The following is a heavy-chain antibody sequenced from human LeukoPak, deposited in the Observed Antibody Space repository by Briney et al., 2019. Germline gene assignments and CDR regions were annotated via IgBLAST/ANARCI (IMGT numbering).Heavy chain of an antibody. D-gene: IGHD3-9*01. CDR3: ARGGGVDILTGFQY. CDR1: GGTFTNYA. J-gene: IGHJ4*02. V-gene: IGHV1-69*04. CDR2: IIPILDVT. Sequence: SVKVSCKASGGTFTNYAINWARQAPGQGLEWMGRIIPILDVTNYAQKFQGRVTITADQSTSTAYMELSSPRSEDTAVYYCARGGGVDILTGFQYWGQGTLVTVSS.